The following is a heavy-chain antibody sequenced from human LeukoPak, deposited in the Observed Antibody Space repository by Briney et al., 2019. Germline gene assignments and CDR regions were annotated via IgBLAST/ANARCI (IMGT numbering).Heavy chain of an antibody. CDR1: GFTFSSYG. D-gene: IGHD3-22*01. V-gene: IGHV3-21*01. CDR2: ISSSSSYI. J-gene: IGHJ4*02. Sequence: GGSLRLSCAASGFTFSSYGMNWVRQAPGKGLEWVSSISSSSSYIYYADSVKGRFTTSRDNAKNSLYLQMNSLRAEDTAVYYCARDPSGGDYYDSSGYYDRDYWGQGTLVTVSS. CDR3: ARDPSGGDYYDSSGYYDRDY.